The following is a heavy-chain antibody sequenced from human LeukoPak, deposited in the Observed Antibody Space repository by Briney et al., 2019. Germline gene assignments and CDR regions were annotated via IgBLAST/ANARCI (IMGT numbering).Heavy chain of an antibody. CDR2: MNPNSGNT. CDR1: GYTFTSYD. CDR3: ATLADTVDY. Sequence: ASVKVSCKASGYTFTSYDINWVRQATGQGLEWMGWMNPNSGNTGYAQKFQGRVTMTEDTSTDTAYMELSSLRSEDTAVYYCATLADTVDYWGQGTLVTVSS. D-gene: IGHD2-15*01. V-gene: IGHV1-8*01. J-gene: IGHJ4*02.